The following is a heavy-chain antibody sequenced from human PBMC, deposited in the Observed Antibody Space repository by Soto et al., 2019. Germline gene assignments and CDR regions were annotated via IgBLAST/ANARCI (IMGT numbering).Heavy chain of an antibody. D-gene: IGHD6-6*01. CDR3: ARGSSSYYDYGMDV. Sequence: SETLSLTCAVSGDSISRGGYSWTWIRQPPGKALEWIGNIYDSGSTSYNPSLKSRVTISVDTSKNQFSLRLTSVTAADTAVYFCARGSSSYYDYGMDVWGQGTTVTV. CDR2: IYDSGST. V-gene: IGHV4-30-2*01. J-gene: IGHJ6*02. CDR1: GDSISRGGYS.